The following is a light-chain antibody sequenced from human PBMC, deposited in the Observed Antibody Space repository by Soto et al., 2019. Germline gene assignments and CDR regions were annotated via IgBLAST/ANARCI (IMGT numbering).Light chain of an antibody. CDR2: GAS. CDR1: QSVSSN. CDR3: QQYNNWPLT. V-gene: IGKV3-15*01. J-gene: IGKJ4*01. Sequence: ETVMTQSPATLSVSQGERATLSCRASQSVSSNLAWYQQKPGQAPRLLIYGASARATGVPASFSGSGSGTEFNLTISSLQSEDFAVYYCQQYNNWPLTFGGGTKVEIK.